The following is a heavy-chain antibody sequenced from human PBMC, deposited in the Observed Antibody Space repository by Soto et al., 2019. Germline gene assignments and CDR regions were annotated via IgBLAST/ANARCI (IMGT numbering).Heavy chain of an antibody. D-gene: IGHD3-3*01. CDR3: ARDRFPDLVDAFDI. J-gene: IGHJ3*02. CDR2: IWYDGSNK. V-gene: IGHV3-33*01. Sequence: GGSLRLSCAASGFTFSSYGMHWVRQAPGKGLEWVAVIWYDGSNKYYADSVKGRFTISRDNSKNTLYLQMNSLRAEDTAVYYCARDRFPDLVDAFDIWGQGTMVTVSS. CDR1: GFTFSSYG.